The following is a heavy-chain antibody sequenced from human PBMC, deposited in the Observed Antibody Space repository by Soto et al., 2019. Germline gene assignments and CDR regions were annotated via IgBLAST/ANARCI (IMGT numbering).Heavy chain of an antibody. D-gene: IGHD2-15*01. V-gene: IGHV1-2*04. CDR2: IXPSSGXK. CDR1: GYTFTNYA. Sequence: XXVKVSCKASGYTFTNYAMHWVRQAPGQRLERMAYIXPSSGXKNYEQKFQGXXAMTRETSVRTANMEMSRLRYDDTAVYYCARGTRELDAFDIWGKGTMVTV. J-gene: IGHJ3*02. CDR3: ARGTRELDAFDI.